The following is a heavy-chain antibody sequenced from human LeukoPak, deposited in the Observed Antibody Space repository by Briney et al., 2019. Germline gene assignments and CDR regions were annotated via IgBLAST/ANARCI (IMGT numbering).Heavy chain of an antibody. D-gene: IGHD3-22*01. CDR3: ARDRLPGWYYDSNGSLDY. V-gene: IGHV4-59*12. CDR2: ISYSGST. J-gene: IGHJ4*02. CDR1: GGSISSYY. Sequence: SETLSLTCTVSGGSISSYYWSWIRQPPGKGLEWIGYISYSGSTNYNPSLKSRVTMSVDTSKNQFSLKLSSVTAADTAVYYCARDRLPGWYYDSNGSLDYWGQGTLVTVSS.